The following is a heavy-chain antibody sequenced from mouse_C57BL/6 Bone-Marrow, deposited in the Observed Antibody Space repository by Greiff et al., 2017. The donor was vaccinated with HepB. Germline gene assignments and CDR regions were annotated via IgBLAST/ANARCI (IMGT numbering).Heavy chain of an antibody. CDR1: GFTFSDYY. CDR2: ISNGGGST. Sequence: EVKLMESGGGLVQPGGSLKLSCAASGFTFSDYYMYWVRQTPEKRLEWVAYISNGGGSTYYQDTVKGRFTISRDNAKNTLYLQMSRLKSDDTAMYYCARHGRSPPFAYWGQGTLVTVSA. V-gene: IGHV5-12*01. CDR3: ARHGRSPPFAY. J-gene: IGHJ3*01.